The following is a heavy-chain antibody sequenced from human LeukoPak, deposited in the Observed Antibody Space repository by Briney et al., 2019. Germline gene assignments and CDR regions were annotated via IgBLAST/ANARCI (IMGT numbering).Heavy chain of an antibody. CDR2: ISSSSSYI. D-gene: IGHD4-17*01. V-gene: IGHV3-21*04. J-gene: IGHJ6*03. CDR1: GFTFSSYS. CDR3: AKHNLTTVTHMDV. Sequence: GGSLRLSCAASGFTFSSYSMNWVRQAPGKGLEWVSSISSSSSYIYYADSVKGRFTISRDNSKNTLYLQMNSLRAEDTAVYYCAKHNLTTVTHMDVWGKGTTVTISS.